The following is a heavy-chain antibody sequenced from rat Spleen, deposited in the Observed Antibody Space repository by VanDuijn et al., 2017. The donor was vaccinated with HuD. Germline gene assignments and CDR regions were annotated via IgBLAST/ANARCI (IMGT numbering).Heavy chain of an antibody. CDR3: AISISYVMDA. D-gene: IGHD1-12*01. J-gene: IGHJ4*01. CDR1: GFTFSDYY. V-gene: IGHV5-22*01. Sequence: EVQLVESDGGLVQPGRSLKLSCAASGFTFSDYYMAWVRQAPTKGLEWVATISYDGSSTYYGDSVKGRFTISRDNAKSTLYLQMNSLRSEDTATYYCAISISYVMDAWGQGASVTVSS. CDR2: ISYDGSST.